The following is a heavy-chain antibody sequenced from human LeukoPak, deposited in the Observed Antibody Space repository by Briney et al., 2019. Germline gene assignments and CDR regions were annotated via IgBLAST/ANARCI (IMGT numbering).Heavy chain of an antibody. Sequence: PGGSLRLSCAASGFTFSSYAMSWVRQAPGKGLEWVSAISGGGGSTYYADSVKGRFTISRDNSKNTLYLQVNSLRAEDTVVYYCAKGGKWDVTPFDYWGQGTLVTVSS. CDR3: AKGGKWDVTPFDY. V-gene: IGHV3-23*01. CDR1: GFTFSSYA. CDR2: ISGGGGST. D-gene: IGHD1-26*01. J-gene: IGHJ4*02.